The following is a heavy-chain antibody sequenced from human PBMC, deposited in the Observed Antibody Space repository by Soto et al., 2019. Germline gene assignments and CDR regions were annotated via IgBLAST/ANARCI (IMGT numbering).Heavy chain of an antibody. J-gene: IGHJ6*02. V-gene: IGHV1-69*13. Sequence: SVKVSCKASGGTFSSYAISWVRQAPGQGLEWMGGIIPIFGTANYAQKFQGRVTITADESTSTAYMELSSLRSEDTAVYYCARVPTDYYDSSGYYGDYGMDVWGQGTTVTVSS. CDR3: ARVPTDYYDSSGYYGDYGMDV. D-gene: IGHD3-22*01. CDR1: GGTFSSYA. CDR2: IIPIFGTA.